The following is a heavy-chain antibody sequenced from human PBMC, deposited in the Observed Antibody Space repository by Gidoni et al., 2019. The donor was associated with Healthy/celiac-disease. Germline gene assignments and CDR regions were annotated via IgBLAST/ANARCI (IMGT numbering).Heavy chain of an antibody. CDR2: IGTAVDT. D-gene: IGHD3-22*01. CDR3: ARANHYYDSSGYYDY. Sequence: EVQLVESGGGLVQPGGSLRLSCAASGFTFSSYDMHWFRQSAVKGLEWVSAIGTAVDTYYPGSVKGRFTISRENAKNSLYLQMNSLRAGDTAVYYCARANHYYDSSGYYDYWG. J-gene: IGHJ4*01. V-gene: IGHV3-13*01. CDR1: GFTFSSYD.